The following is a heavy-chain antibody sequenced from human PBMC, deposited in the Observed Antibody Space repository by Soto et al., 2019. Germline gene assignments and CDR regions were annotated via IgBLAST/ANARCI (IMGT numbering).Heavy chain of an antibody. CDR3: TTDYQAGYSSGWYVNYYYYMDV. CDR1: GSIFIGYG. Sequence: SLRLSCVVPGSIFIGYGMHWVRQAPGRGLEWVGRIKSKTDGGTTDYAAPVKGRFTISRDDSKNTLYLQMNSLKTEDTAVYYCTTDYQAGYSSGWYVNYYYYMDVWGKGTTVTVS. J-gene: IGHJ6*03. V-gene: IGHV3-15*01. CDR2: IKSKTDGGTT. D-gene: IGHD6-19*01.